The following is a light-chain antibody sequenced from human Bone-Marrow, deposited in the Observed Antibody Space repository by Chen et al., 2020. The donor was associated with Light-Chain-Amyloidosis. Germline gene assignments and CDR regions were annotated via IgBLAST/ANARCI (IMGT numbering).Light chain of an antibody. CDR1: CSNIEYND. Sequence: QSVLPQPPSASGTPGQRVTISCSGSCSNIEYNDVNWYQQLPGTAPKFLIHNNHPRPSGVPDRFSGSKSGTSASLAISGLQSEDEGDYYCASWDDSLKAYVFGSGTRVAVL. V-gene: IGLV1-44*01. CDR2: NNH. J-gene: IGLJ1*01. CDR3: ASWDDSLKAYV.